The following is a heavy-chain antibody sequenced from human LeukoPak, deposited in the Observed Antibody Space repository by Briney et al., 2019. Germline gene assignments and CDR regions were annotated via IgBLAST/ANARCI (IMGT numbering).Heavy chain of an antibody. D-gene: IGHD4-17*01. J-gene: IGHJ4*02. V-gene: IGHV1-46*01. CDR1: GYTFTSYY. CDR2: INPSGGST. Sequence: ASVKVSCKASGYTFTSYYMHWVRQAPGQGLEWMGIINPSGGSTSYAQKFQGRVTMTTDTSTSTAYMELRSLRSDDTAVYYSARMTTVTTTVDYWGQGTLVTVSS. CDR3: ARMTTVTTTVDY.